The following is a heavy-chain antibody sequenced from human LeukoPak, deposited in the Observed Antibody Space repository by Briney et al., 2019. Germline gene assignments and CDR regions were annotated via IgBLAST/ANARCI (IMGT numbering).Heavy chain of an antibody. D-gene: IGHD3-10*01. J-gene: IGHJ5*02. CDR2: IYYSGST. CDR1: GGSFSGYY. Sequence: PSETLSLTCAVYGGSFSGYYWGWIRQPPGKGLEWIGSIYYSGSTYYNPSLKSRVTISVDTSKNQFSLKLSSVTAADTAVYYCARHGRSTMVRGASNWFDPWGQGTLVTVSS. CDR3: ARHGRSTMVRGASNWFDP. V-gene: IGHV4-39*01.